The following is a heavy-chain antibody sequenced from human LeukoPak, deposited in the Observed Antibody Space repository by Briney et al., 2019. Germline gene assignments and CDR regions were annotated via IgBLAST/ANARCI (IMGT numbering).Heavy chain of an antibody. CDR3: ARVYGSGIYYKTY. D-gene: IGHD3-10*01. Sequence: GGSLRLSCAASGFTFSTYNMNWVRQAPGKGLEWVSFISSSSTYTYYADSEKGRFTISRDNTKNSLYLQMNTLRAEDTAVYYCARVYGSGIYYKTYWGQGTLVTVSS. J-gene: IGHJ4*02. CDR1: GFTFSTYN. CDR2: ISSSSTYT. V-gene: IGHV3-21*01.